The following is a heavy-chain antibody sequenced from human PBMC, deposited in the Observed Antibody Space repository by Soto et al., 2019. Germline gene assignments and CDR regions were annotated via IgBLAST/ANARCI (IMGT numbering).Heavy chain of an antibody. CDR3: ARGKYGDY. CDR1: GYTFTSYG. D-gene: IGHD2-2*01. J-gene: IGHJ4*02. V-gene: IGHV1-18*01. CDR2: ISAHNGNT. Sequence: QVHLVQSGAEVKKPGASVKVSCKASGYTFTSYGITWVRQAPGQGLEWMGWISAHNGNTDYAQKLQGRVIVTRDTTTGNAELELRSSISAAAAFYYCARGKYGDYWGQGALVTVSS.